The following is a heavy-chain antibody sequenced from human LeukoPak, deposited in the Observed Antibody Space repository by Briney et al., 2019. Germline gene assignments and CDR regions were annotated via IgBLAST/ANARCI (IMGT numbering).Heavy chain of an antibody. CDR1: GFTFSSYA. V-gene: IGHV3-64*01. J-gene: IGHJ4*02. D-gene: IGHD6-13*01. CDR3: ARLGVWSPFDY. CDR2: ISSNGGST. Sequence: PGGSLRLSCAASGFTFSSYAMHWVRQAPGKGLEYVSAISSNGGSTYYANSVKGRFTISRDNSKNTLYLQMGSLRAEDMAVYYCARLGVWSPFDYWGQGTLVTVSS.